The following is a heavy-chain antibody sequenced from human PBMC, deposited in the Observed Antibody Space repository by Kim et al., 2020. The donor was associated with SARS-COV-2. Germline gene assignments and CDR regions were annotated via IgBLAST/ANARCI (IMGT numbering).Heavy chain of an antibody. CDR2: INPSGGST. D-gene: IGHD2-8*01. V-gene: IGHV1-46*01. Sequence: ASVKVSCKASGYTFTSYYMHWVRQAPGQGLEWMGIINPSGGSTSYAQKFQGRVTMTRDTSTSTVYMELSSLRSEDTAVYYCARAYCTNGVCYTLMASYYYYGMDVWGQGTTVTVSS. CDR3: ARAYCTNGVCYTLMASYYYYGMDV. J-gene: IGHJ6*02. CDR1: GYTFTSYY.